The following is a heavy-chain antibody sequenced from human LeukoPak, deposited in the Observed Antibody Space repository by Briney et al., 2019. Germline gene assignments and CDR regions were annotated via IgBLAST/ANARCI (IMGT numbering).Heavy chain of an antibody. D-gene: IGHD3-9*01. J-gene: IGHJ4*02. CDR1: GFTFSSYG. Sequence: GGSLRLSCAASGFTFSSYGMHWVRQAPGKGLEWVAFIRYDGSNKYYADSVKGRFTISRDSSKNTLYLQMNSLRAEDTAVYYCAKNFDWLWGFDYWGQGTLVTVSS. V-gene: IGHV3-30*02. CDR3: AKNFDWLWGFDY. CDR2: IRYDGSNK.